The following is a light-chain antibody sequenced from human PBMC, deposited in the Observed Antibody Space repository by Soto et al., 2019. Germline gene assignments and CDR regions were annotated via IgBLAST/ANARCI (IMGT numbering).Light chain of an antibody. CDR2: GAS. CDR1: QSVSSN. Sequence: EIVMTQSPATLSVSPGERATLSCRASQSVSSNLAWYQQKPGQAPRLLIYGASTRATGIPARFSGSGSGTDVALTISSLQPEDFAVYYCQQYHNWPFTFGPGTKVDIK. J-gene: IGKJ3*01. V-gene: IGKV3-15*01. CDR3: QQYHNWPFT.